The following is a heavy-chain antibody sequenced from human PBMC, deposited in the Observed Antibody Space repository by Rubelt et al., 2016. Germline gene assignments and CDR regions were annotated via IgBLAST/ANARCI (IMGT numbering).Heavy chain of an antibody. D-gene: IGHD3-10*01. V-gene: IGHV3-23*01. J-gene: IGHJ4*02. CDR2: ISGSGGST. CDR3: ARAGN. CDR1: GFTFSTYG. Sequence: PGGSLRLSCAASGFTFSTYGMTWVRQAPGKGLEWVSAISGSGGSTYYADSVKGRFTISRANSKKTLYLQMNRLGAADTALYYCARAGNWGQGELVTVSS.